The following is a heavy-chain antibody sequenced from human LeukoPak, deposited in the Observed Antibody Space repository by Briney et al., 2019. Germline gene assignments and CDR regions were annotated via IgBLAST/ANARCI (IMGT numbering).Heavy chain of an antibody. V-gene: IGHV3-7*01. CDR1: GFTFSTYW. D-gene: IGHD6-13*01. Sequence: PGGSLRLSCAASGFTFSTYWMSWVRQAPGKGLEWVANIKQDGSEKYYLDSVKGRFTISRDNAKNSLYLQMNSLRAEDKAVYFCTREAAAGIDYWGQGTLVTVSS. CDR2: IKQDGSEK. CDR3: TREAAAGIDY. J-gene: IGHJ4*02.